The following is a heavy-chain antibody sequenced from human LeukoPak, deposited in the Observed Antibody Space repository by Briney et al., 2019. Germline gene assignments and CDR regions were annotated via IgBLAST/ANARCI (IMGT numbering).Heavy chain of an antibody. V-gene: IGHV1-18*01. CDR1: GYTFTSYG. D-gene: IGHD6-25*01. CDR3: ARVRIAAKNWFDP. Sequence: ASVKVSFKSSGYTFTSYGISWVRQAPGQGLEWMGWISAYNGNTNYAQKLQGRVTMNTDTSTSTAYMELRSLRSDDTAVYYCARVRIAAKNWFDPWGQGTLVTVSS. J-gene: IGHJ5*02. CDR2: ISAYNGNT.